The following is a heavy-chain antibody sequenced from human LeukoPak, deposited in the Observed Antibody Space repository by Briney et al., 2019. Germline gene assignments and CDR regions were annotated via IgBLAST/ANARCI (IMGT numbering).Heavy chain of an antibody. CDR2: IHATGST. J-gene: IGHJ4*02. D-gene: IGHD3-9*01. Sequence: SETLSLTCTVSDDSISSGSYFWSWIRQPAGKGLEWIGRIHATGSTSYSPSLKSRVTGSLDTSKDQFSLKLTSVTAADTAVYYCARTGYQGYFDYWGQGTLVTVSS. CDR3: ARTGYQGYFDY. V-gene: IGHV4-61*02. CDR1: DDSISSGSYF.